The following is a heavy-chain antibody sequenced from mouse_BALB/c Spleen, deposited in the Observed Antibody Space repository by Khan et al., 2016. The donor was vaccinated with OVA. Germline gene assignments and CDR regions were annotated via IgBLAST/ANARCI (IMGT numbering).Heavy chain of an antibody. CDR1: GFSLTSYG. V-gene: IGHV2-3*01. Sequence: QMQLEESGPGLVAPSQSLSITCTVSGFSLTSYGVNWVRQPPGKGLEWLGVIWGDGSTNYHSALISRLIISKDNSKSQVFLKLNSLQTDDTTTYYCATFAPDYYSMDYWGQGASVTVSS. J-gene: IGHJ4*01. CDR3: ATFAPDYYSMDY. CDR2: IWGDGST.